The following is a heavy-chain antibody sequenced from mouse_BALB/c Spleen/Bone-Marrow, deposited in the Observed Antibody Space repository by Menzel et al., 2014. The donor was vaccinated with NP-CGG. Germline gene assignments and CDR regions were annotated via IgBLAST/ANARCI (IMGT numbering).Heavy chain of an antibody. Sequence: EVQLQQSGAELVRSGASVKLSCTASGFNIKDYYMHWVKQRPEQSLEWIGWIDPENGDTEYAPKLQGKATMTADTSSNTAYLQLSSLTSEDTAVYYCNGNYYAMDYWGQGTSVTVSS. CDR1: GFNIKDYY. D-gene: IGHD2-1*01. V-gene: IGHV14-4*02. CDR2: IDPENGDT. J-gene: IGHJ4*01. CDR3: NGNYYAMDY.